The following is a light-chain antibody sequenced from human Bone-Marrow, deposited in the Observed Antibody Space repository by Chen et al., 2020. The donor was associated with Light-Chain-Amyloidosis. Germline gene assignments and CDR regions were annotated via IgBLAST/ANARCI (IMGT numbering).Light chain of an antibody. CDR2: DAS. CDR3: QQRSDWPRT. J-gene: IGKJ1*01. Sequence: EIVLTQPQAPLSLSPGEEATLSCRASHSVSSTLACYQQKPGHPPRVLIYDASNRATGIPARFSGSGSGTDFTLTISSLEPQDFAVCYCQQRSDWPRTFGQGTKVEIK. V-gene: IGKV3-11*01. CDR1: HSVSST.